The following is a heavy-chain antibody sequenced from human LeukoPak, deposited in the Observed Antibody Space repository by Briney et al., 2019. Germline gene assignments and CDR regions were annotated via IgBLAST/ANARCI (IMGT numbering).Heavy chain of an antibody. CDR1: GFTFSSYA. J-gene: IGHJ4*02. Sequence: GGSLRLSCAASGFTFSSYAMSWVRQAPGKGLEWVGFIRSKAYGGTTEYAASVKGRFTISRDDSKSIAYLQMNSLKTEDTAVYYCTSEYYWGQGTLVTVSS. CDR2: IRSKAYGGTT. CDR3: TSEYY. V-gene: IGHV3-49*04.